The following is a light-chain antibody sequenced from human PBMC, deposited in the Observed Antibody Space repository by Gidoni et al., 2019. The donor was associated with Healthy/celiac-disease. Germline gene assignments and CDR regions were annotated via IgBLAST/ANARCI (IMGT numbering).Light chain of an antibody. CDR1: QSVSSY. CDR2: DAS. J-gene: IGKJ4*01. V-gene: IGKV3-11*01. CDR3: QQRSNWLFT. Sequence: EIVLTQSPATLSSSPGERATLSCRASQSVSSYLAWYQQKPGQAPRLLIYDASNRATGIPARFSGSGSGTDFTLTISSLEPEDFAVYYCQQRSNWLFTFXGXTKVEIK.